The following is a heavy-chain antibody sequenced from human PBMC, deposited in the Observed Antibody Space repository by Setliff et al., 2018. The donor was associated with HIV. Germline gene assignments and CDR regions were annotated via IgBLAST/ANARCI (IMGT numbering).Heavy chain of an antibody. D-gene: IGHD3-22*01. Sequence: GGSLRLSCEASGFTFDDYAMYWVRQPPGKGLEWVSRIKTDGSSTSYADSVKGRFTISRDNAKNTLFLQMNSLRAEDTAVYYCARAQDNYYDSSGYSFDSWGQGSLVTVSS. CDR2: IKTDGSST. J-gene: IGHJ4*02. V-gene: IGHV3-74*01. CDR1: GFTFDDYA. CDR3: ARAQDNYYDSSGYSFDS.